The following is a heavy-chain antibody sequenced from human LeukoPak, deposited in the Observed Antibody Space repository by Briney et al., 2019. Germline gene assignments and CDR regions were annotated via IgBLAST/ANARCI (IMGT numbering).Heavy chain of an antibody. CDR1: GYSISSGYY. J-gene: IGHJ4*02. CDR2: IYHSGYT. Sequence: SETLSLTCTVSGYSISSGYYWGWIRQPPGKGLEWIGSIYHSGYTYYNPSLKSRVTISVDTSKNQSSLNLSSVTAADTAIYYCARVCLAARCLDYWGQGTLVTVSS. D-gene: IGHD6-6*01. V-gene: IGHV4-38-2*02. CDR3: ARVCLAARCLDY.